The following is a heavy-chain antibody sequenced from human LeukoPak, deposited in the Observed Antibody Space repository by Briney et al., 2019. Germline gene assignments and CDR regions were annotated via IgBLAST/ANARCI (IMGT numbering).Heavy chain of an antibody. CDR2: INPNSGGT. V-gene: IGHV1-2*02. CDR3: ARVNPYDFWSGYCYYFDY. CDR1: GYTFTGYY. D-gene: IGHD3-3*01. J-gene: IGHJ4*02. Sequence: GASVKVSCKASGYTFTGYYMHWVRQAPGQELEWMGWINPNSGGTNYAQKFQGRVTMTRDTSISTAYMELSRLRSDDTAVYYCARVNPYDFWSGYCYYFDYWGQGTLVTVSS.